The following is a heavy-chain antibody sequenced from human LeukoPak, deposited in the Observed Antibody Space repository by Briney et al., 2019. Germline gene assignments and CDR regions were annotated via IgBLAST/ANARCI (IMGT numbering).Heavy chain of an antibody. D-gene: IGHD5-24*01. CDR3: AREGRDGYTQGAFDI. J-gene: IGHJ3*02. CDR2: ISSSSSYI. V-gene: IGHV3-21*01. CDR1: GFTSSSYS. Sequence: GGSLRLSCAASGFTSSSYSMNWVRQAPGKGLEWVSSISSSSSYIYYADSVKGRFTISRDNAKNSLYLQMNSLRAEDTAVYYCAREGRDGYTQGAFDIWGQGTMVTVSS.